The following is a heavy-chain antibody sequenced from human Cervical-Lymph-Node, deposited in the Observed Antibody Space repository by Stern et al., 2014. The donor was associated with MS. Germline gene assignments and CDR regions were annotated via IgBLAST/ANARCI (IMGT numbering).Heavy chain of an antibody. Sequence: VQLVESGGGLVKPGGSLRLSCTASGFTFSDFYMRWIRQAPGKGLECIAYVSSSSRTMYYPDCVEGRFTITRDNAKNSLYLQMNSLRAEDAAVYYCAREIATRFYGVDVWGQGTTVSVSS. CDR3: AREIATRFYGVDV. D-gene: IGHD2-21*01. J-gene: IGHJ6*02. CDR1: GFTFSDFY. V-gene: IGHV3-11*01. CDR2: VSSSSRTM.